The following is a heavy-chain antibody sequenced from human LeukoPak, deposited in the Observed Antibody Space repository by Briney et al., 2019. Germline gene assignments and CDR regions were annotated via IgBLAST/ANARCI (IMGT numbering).Heavy chain of an antibody. J-gene: IGHJ4*02. CDR3: ARGPSIRYFDWLLPPPFGYLDY. V-gene: IGHV4-61*02. Sequence: SQTLSLTCTVSGGSISSGSYYWSWIRQPAGKGLEWIGRIYTSGSTNYNPSLKSRVTISVDTSKNQFSLKLSSVTAADTAVYYCARGPSIRYFDWLLPPPFGYLDYWGQGTLVTVSS. CDR2: IYTSGST. CDR1: GGSISSGSYY. D-gene: IGHD3-9*01.